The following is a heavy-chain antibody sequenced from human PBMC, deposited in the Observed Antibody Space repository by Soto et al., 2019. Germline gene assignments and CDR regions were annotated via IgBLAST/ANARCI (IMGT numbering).Heavy chain of an antibody. V-gene: IGHV1-69*06. Sequence: SVKVSCKVSGSRFSNYVISWVLQAPGHGLEWLGRIIPIFNSTKYAQSFQGRVTITADKSTSTASLELSSLRSDDTAVYYCAREGRGKKAGYNGLVSLGYWGQGTLVTVSS. CDR1: GSRFSNYV. CDR2: IIPIFNST. CDR3: AREGRGKKAGYNGLVSLGY. D-gene: IGHD2-2*02. J-gene: IGHJ4*02.